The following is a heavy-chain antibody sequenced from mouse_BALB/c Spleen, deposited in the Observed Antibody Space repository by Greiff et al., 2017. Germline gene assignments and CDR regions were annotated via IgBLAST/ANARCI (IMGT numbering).Heavy chain of an antibody. V-gene: IGHV5-4*02. CDR1: GFTFSDYY. J-gene: IGHJ4*01. CDR2: ISDGGSYT. CDR3: ARDGGNAMDY. Sequence: VESGGGLVKPGGSLKLSCAASGFTFSDYYMYWVRQTPEKRLEWVATISDGGSYTYYPDSVKGRFTISRDNAKNNLYLQMSSLKSEDTAMYYCARDGGNAMDYWGQGTSVTVSS.